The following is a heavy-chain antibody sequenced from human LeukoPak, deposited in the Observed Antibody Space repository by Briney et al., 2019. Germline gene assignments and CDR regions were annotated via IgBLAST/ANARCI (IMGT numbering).Heavy chain of an antibody. CDR2: INPSGGST. CDR3: ARASYRGPNIAAAGTGFDY. V-gene: IGHV1-46*01. Sequence: ASVKVSCKASGYTFTIYYMHWVRQAPGQGLEWMAIINPSGGSTSYAQKFQGRVTMTRDTSTSTVYMELSSLRSEDTAVYYCARASYRGPNIAAAGTGFDYWGQGTLVTVSS. D-gene: IGHD6-13*01. CDR1: GYTFTIYY. J-gene: IGHJ4*02.